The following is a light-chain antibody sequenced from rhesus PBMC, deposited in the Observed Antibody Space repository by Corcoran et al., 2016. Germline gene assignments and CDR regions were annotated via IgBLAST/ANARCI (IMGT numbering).Light chain of an antibody. CDR3: RQHNSNPFT. CDR1: QSIYND. V-gene: IGKV1-66*01. Sequence: DIQMTQSPSSLSASVGDTVTITCRASQSIYNDLSWYQQKPGKDPKLLNYYTSSLETGVPSRFRGSGSGTDYSLTISNQQPEDFATYSCRQHNSNPFTFGPGTKLDIK. CDR2: YTS. J-gene: IGKJ3*01.